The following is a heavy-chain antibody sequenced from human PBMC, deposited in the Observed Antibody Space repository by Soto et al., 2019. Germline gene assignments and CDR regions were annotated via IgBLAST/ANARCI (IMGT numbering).Heavy chain of an antibody. CDR2: ISSSSSTI. CDR1: GFTFSSYS. V-gene: IGHV3-48*02. J-gene: IGHJ6*02. D-gene: IGHD6-13*01. CDR3: ARDVTLAAAATGHYYYGMDV. Sequence: EVQLVESGGGLVQPGGSLRLSCAASGFTFSSYSMNWVRQAPGKGLEWVSYISSSSSTIYYAESVKGRFTISRDNAKNSLYLQMNSLRYEDTAVYYCARDVTLAAAATGHYYYGMDVWGQGTSVTVSS.